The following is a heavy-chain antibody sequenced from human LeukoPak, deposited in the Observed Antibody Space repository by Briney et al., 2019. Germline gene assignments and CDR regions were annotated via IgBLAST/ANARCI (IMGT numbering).Heavy chain of an antibody. Sequence: GGSLRLSCAASGFTFSSYGMHWVRQAPGKGLEWVAFIRYDGSNKYYADSVKGRFTIPRDNSKNTLYLQMSSLRAEDTAVYYCARDRYDFWSGYWHDAFDIWGQGTMVTVSS. J-gene: IGHJ3*02. D-gene: IGHD3-3*01. CDR1: GFTFSSYG. CDR3: ARDRYDFWSGYWHDAFDI. CDR2: IRYDGSNK. V-gene: IGHV3-30*02.